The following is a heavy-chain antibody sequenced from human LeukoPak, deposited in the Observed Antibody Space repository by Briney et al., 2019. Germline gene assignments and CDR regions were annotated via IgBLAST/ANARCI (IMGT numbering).Heavy chain of an antibody. CDR2: ISYDGSNK. CDR1: GFTFSSYA. V-gene: IGHV3-30*04. J-gene: IGHJ4*02. Sequence: PGRSLRLSCAASGFTFSSYAMHWVRQAPGKGLEWVAVISYDGSNKYYADSVKGRFTISRDNSKNTLYLQMNSLRAEDTAVYYCAKGDSGWYGQFGYWGQGTLVTVSS. D-gene: IGHD6-19*01. CDR3: AKGDSGWYGQFGY.